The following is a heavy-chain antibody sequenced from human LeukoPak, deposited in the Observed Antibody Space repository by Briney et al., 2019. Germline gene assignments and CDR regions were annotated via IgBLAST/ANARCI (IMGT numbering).Heavy chain of an antibody. D-gene: IGHD3-10*01. Sequence: PGGSLRLSCAASGFTFSSYGMHWVRQAPGKGLEWVAFIRYDGSNKYYADSVKGRFTISRDNSKNTLYLQMNSLRAEDTAVYYCAKDLPYGSGEFDYWGQGTLVTVSS. CDR1: GFTFSSYG. CDR2: IRYDGSNK. V-gene: IGHV3-30*02. CDR3: AKDLPYGSGEFDY. J-gene: IGHJ4*02.